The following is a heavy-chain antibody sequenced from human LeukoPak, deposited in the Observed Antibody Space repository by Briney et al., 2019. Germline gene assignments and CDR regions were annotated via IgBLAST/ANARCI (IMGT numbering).Heavy chain of an antibody. D-gene: IGHD3-9*01. CDR3: ARLSKGRYFDYIFDY. V-gene: IGHV4-39*01. CDR2: VYYFGST. CDR1: GGSVSSTTYY. Sequence: PGETLSLTCTVSGGSVSSTTYYWGWTRQPPGQGLEWIGNVYYFGSTYYNPSLKSRVTMSVDTSKNQFSLKMSSVTAADTAVYCARLSKGRYFDYIFDYWGQGTLITVSS. J-gene: IGHJ4*02.